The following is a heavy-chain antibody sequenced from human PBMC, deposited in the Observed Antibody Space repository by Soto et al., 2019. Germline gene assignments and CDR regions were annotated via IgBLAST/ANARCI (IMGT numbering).Heavy chain of an antibody. CDR2: IIHSGSA. V-gene: IGHV4-34*01. J-gene: IGHJ6*03. CDR1: GGSFSGYY. D-gene: IGHD2-2*01. Sequence: ASETLSLTCAVYGGSFSGYYWSWIRQPPGKGLEWVGEIIHSGSAYYNPSLKSRVTISVDTSKNQFSLKLSSVTAADTAVYYCARGLGAQYCSSTSCYAAYYYYMDVWGKGTTVTVS. CDR3: ARGLGAQYCSSTSCYAAYYYYMDV.